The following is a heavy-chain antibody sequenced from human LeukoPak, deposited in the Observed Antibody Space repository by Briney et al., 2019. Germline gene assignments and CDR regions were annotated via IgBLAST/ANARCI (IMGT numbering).Heavy chain of an antibody. V-gene: IGHV3-64*01. J-gene: IGHJ3*02. CDR2: ISSNGGST. CDR3: ARDRYYDSTGPTSDAFDI. CDR1: GFTFSSYA. Sequence: GGSLRLSCAASGFTFSSYAMHWVRQAPGKGLEYGSAISSNGGSTYYANSVKGRFTISRDNSKNTLYLQMGSLRAEDMAVYHCARDRYYDSTGPTSDAFDIWGQRTMVTVSS. D-gene: IGHD3-22*01.